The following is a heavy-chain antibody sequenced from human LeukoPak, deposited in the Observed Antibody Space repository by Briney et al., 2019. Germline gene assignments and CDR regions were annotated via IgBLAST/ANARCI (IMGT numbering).Heavy chain of an antibody. CDR3: ARLTLWFYYGMDV. CDR2: INHSGST. CDR1: GFTFSNFY. D-gene: IGHD2-21*01. Sequence: GSLRLSCAVSGFTFSNFYMSWIRQPPGKGLEWIGEINHSGSTNYNPSLKSRVTISVDTSKNQFSLKLSSVTAADTAVYYCARLTLWFYYGMDVWGQGTTVTVSS. J-gene: IGHJ6*02. V-gene: IGHV4-34*01.